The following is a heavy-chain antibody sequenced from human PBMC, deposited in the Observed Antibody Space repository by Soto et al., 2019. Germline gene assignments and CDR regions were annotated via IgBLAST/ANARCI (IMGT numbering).Heavy chain of an antibody. J-gene: IGHJ4*02. V-gene: IGHV3-64*01. CDR3: ARGRGPPYYYDSSGYQDY. CDR2: ISSIGGST. D-gene: IGHD3-22*01. Sequence: EVQLVESGGGLVQPGGSLRLSCAASGFTFSSYAMHWVRQAPGKGLEYVSAISSIGGSTYYANSVKGRFTISRDNSKNTLYLQMGSLRAEDVAVYYCARGRGPPYYYDSSGYQDYWGQGTLVTVSS. CDR1: GFTFSSYA.